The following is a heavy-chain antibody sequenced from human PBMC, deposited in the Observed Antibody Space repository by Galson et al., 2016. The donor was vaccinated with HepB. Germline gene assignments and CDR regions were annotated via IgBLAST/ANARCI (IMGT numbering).Heavy chain of an antibody. Sequence: SVKISCKASGYIFTTYSISWVRQAPGQGLEWMGWISTYNGNTNYAQKLQGRVTMTTDTSTSTAYMELRSLTSDDTAVYYCARTYYYDTSGYYRVFDIWGQGTMVTVSS. CDR2: ISTYNGNT. J-gene: IGHJ3*02. V-gene: IGHV1-18*01. D-gene: IGHD3-22*01. CDR3: ARTYYYDTSGYYRVFDI. CDR1: GYIFTTYS.